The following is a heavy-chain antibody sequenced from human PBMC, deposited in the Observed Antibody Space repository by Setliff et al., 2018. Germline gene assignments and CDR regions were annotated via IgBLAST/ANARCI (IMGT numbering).Heavy chain of an antibody. CDR3: ARHVLGYSSSYNWFDP. CDR1: GYSISSGYY. CDR2: IYHSGST. V-gene: IGHV4-38-2*01. D-gene: IGHD6-6*01. Sequence: SETLSLTCAVSGYSISSGYYWGWIRQPPGKGLEWIGSIYHSGSTYYNPSLKSRVTISVGTSKNQFSLKLSSVTAADTAVYYCARHVLGYSSSYNWFDPWGQGTLVTVSS. J-gene: IGHJ5*02.